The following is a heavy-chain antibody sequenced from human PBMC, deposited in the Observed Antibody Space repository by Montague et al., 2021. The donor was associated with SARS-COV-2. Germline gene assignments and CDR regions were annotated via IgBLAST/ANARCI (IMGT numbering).Heavy chain of an antibody. J-gene: IGHJ4*02. V-gene: IGHV4-59*08. CDR3: SSQAGGFTSGFLDY. CDR2: IHHSWST. CDR1: GGSINSFC. D-gene: IGHD5-12*01. Sequence: SETLSLTCTVSGGSINSFCWSWVWQSPGKRMELIWYIHHSWSTKYNPSPHSRVTMSLDTSTNQLSLKLSSVTAADTAIDYCSSQAGGFTSGFLDYWGQGTLVTVSS.